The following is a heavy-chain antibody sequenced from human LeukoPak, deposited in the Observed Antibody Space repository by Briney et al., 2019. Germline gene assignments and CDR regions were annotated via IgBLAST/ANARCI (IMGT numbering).Heavy chain of an antibody. J-gene: IGHJ4*02. V-gene: IGHV3-9*01. D-gene: IGHD4-17*01. CDR1: GFTFDDYA. CDR2: ISWNSGNI. Sequence: GGSLRLSCVASGFTFDDYAMHWVRQAPGKGLEWVSGISWNSGNIDYADSVKGRFTISRDNAKKSLYLQMNSLRAEDTAVYYCARDEYIHGDLTNFDSWGQGTLVIVSS. CDR3: ARDEYIHGDLTNFDS.